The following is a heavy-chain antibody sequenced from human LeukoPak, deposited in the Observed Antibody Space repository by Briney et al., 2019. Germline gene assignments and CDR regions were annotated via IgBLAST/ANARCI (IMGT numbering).Heavy chain of an antibody. CDR2: IWYDGSNK. CDR1: GFTFSSYG. J-gene: IGHJ4*02. Sequence: GGSLRLSCAASGFTFSSYGMHWVRQAPGKGLEWVAVIWYDGSNKYYADSVKGRFTISRDNSKNTLYLQMNSLRAEDTALYYCARVSRPHYYDSSGYRNYFDYWGQGTLVTVSS. D-gene: IGHD3-22*01. V-gene: IGHV3-33*01. CDR3: ARVSRPHYYDSSGYRNYFDY.